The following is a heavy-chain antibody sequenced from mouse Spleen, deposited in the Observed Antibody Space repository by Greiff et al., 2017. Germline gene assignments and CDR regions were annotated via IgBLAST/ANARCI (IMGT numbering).Heavy chain of an antibody. CDR2: ISSGGGST. D-gene: IGHD2-3*01. CDR3: ARQGYDGYYAMDY. Sequence: EVQVVESGGGLVKPGGSLKLSCAASGFAFSSYDMSWVRQTPEKRLEWVAYISSGGGSTYYPDTVKGRFTISRDNAKNTLYLQMSSLKSEDTAMYYCARQGYDGYYAMDYWGQGTSVTVSS. V-gene: IGHV5-12-1*01. CDR1: GFAFSSYD. J-gene: IGHJ4*01.